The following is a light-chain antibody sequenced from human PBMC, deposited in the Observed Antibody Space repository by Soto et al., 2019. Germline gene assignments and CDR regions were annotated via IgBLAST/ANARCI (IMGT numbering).Light chain of an antibody. CDR3: MQGSHSKT. Sequence: DVVMTQSPLSLPVTLGQPASISCRSSQSLLHSDGNTYWHWFQQRPGQSPRRLIYKVSFRDSGVPDRCSGSGSGTYFTLSISKVEAEDIAVYYCMQGSHSKTFGQGNRLELK. CDR2: KVS. CDR1: QSLLHSDGNTY. J-gene: IGKJ2*01. V-gene: IGKV2-30*02.